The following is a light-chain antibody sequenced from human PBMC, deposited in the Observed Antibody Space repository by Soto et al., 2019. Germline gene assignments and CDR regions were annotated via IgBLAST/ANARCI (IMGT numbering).Light chain of an antibody. J-gene: IGLJ1*01. Sequence: QSALTQPPSASGSPGQSVTISCTGTSSDIGRYNYVSWYQHHPDKAPKLIIYEVSKRPSGVPDRFSGSKSDNTASLTVSGVQAEDEADYYCSSYGGRKTFVLGTGTKVTVL. CDR3: SSYGGRKTFV. CDR1: SSDIGRYNY. CDR2: EVS. V-gene: IGLV2-8*01.